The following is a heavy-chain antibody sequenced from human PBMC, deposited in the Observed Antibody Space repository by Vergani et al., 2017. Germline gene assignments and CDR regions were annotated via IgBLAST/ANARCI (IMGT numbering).Heavy chain of an antibody. CDR2: ISYDGSNK. Sequence: VQLLESGGGLVQPGGSLRLSCAASGFTFSSYGMHWVRQAPGKGLEWVAVISYDGSNKYYADSVKGRFTISRDNSKNTLYLQMNSLRAEDTAVYYCARLDIAVAGVDYWGQGTLVTVSS. D-gene: IGHD6-19*01. V-gene: IGHV3-30*03. CDR3: ARLDIAVAGVDY. CDR1: GFTFSSYG. J-gene: IGHJ4*02.